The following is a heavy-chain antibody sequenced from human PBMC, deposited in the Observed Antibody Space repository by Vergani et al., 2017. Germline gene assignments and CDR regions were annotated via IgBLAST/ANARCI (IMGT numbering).Heavy chain of an antibody. Sequence: QVQLVESGGGLVKPGGSLRLSCAASGFTFSDYYMSWIRQAPGKGLEWVSYLSSSSSYTNYADSVKGRFTIYRDNAKNSLYLQMNSLRAEDAAVYYCARDTTRNGDLDYWGQGTLVTVSS. D-gene: IGHD4-17*01. V-gene: IGHV3-11*05. CDR1: GFTFSDYY. CDR3: ARDTTRNGDLDY. J-gene: IGHJ4*02. CDR2: LSSSSSYT.